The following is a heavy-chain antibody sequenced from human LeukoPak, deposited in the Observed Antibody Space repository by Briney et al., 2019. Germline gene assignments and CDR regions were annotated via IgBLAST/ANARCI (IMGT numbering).Heavy chain of an antibody. V-gene: IGHV3-23*01. CDR3: AQNRQDYGSGSYLDY. J-gene: IGHJ4*02. CDR1: GFTFRSSA. D-gene: IGHD3-10*01. CDR2: ISGCDGNT. Sequence: VGSLRLSCAASGFTFRSSAMSWGREAPGEGLEWGSAISGCDGNTYYAVSMKSELTIYKDKSKRPLYIQINSQRAESTGVYYCAQNRQDYGSGSYLDYWGQGTLVTVSS.